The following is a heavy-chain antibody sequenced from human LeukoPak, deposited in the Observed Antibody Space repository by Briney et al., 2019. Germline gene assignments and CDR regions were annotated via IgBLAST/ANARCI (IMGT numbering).Heavy chain of an antibody. J-gene: IGHJ4*02. CDR3: ARDGGSRSYYDY. Sequence: GGSLRLSCAASGFTFSSYAMHWVRQAPGKGLEGVAVISYDGSNKYYADSVKGRFTISRDNSKNTLYLQMNSLRAEDTAVYYCARDGGSRSYYDYWGQGTLVTVSS. CDR2: ISYDGSNK. CDR1: GFTFSSYA. V-gene: IGHV3-30-3*01. D-gene: IGHD3-10*01.